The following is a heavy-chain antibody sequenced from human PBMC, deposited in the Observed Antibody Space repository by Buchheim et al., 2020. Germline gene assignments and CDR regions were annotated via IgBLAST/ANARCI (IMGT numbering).Heavy chain of an antibody. CDR2: INPNSGGP. V-gene: IGHV1-2*02. J-gene: IGHJ6*02. CDR1: GYTFTGYY. D-gene: IGHD3-10*01. Sequence: QVQLVQSGAEVKKPGASVKVSCKASGYTFTGYYMHWVRQAPGQGLEWMGWINPNSGGPNYAQKFQGRVTMTRDTSISTAYMELSRLRSDDTAVYYCARDGSGSYYNDPGYYYGMDVWGQGTT. CDR3: ARDGSGSYYNDPGYYYGMDV.